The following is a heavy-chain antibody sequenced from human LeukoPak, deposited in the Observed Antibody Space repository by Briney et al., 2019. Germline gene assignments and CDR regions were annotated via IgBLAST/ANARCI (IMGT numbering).Heavy chain of an antibody. CDR3: ARTKYSSSSVEDGIDV. CDR1: GYTFTGYY. CDR2: INPNSGGT. J-gene: IGHJ6*02. D-gene: IGHD6-13*01. Sequence: GASVKVSCKASGYTFTGYYMHWVRQAPGQGLEWMGWINPNSGGTNYAQKFQGRVTMTRDTSISTAYMELSRLRSDDTAVYYCARTKYSSSSVEDGIDVWGQGTTVTVSS. V-gene: IGHV1-2*02.